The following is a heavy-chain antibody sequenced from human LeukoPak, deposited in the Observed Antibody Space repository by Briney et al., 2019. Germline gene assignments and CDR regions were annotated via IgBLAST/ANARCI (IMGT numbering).Heavy chain of an antibody. CDR2: IYYSGST. D-gene: IGHD6-13*01. CDR1: GGSISGYY. Sequence: PSETQSLTCTVSGGSISGYYWSWIRQPPGKGLEWIGYIYYSGSTNYNPSLKSRVTISVDTSKNQFSLKLSSVTAADTAVYYCARGCSAGTPHSWFDPWGQGTLVTVSS. V-gene: IGHV4-59*01. J-gene: IGHJ5*02. CDR3: ARGCSAGTPHSWFDP.